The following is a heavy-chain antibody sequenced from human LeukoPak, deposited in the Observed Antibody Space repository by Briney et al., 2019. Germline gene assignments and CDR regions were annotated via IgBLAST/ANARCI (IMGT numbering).Heavy chain of an antibody. CDR1: GGSISSYY. V-gene: IGHV4-4*07. CDR3: ASGSIASLVY. CDR2: IYTSGST. Sequence: SETLSLTCTVSGGSISSYYWSWIRQPAGKGLEWIGRIYTSGSTNYNPSLKSRVTMSVDTPKNQFSLKPSSVTAADTAVYYCASGSIASLVYWGQGTLVTVSS. J-gene: IGHJ4*02. D-gene: IGHD6-6*01.